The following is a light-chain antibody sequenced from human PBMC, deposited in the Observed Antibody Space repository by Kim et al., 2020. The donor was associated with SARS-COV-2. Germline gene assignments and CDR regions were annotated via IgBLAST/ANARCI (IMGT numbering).Light chain of an antibody. J-gene: IGLJ2*01. CDR2: RDN. CDR3: ATWDDSLSGVV. V-gene: IGLV1-47*01. CDR1: SSNIGNNF. Sequence: SELTQPPSASGTPGQRVTISCSGRSSNIGNNFVYWYQQFPGTAPKLLIYRDNQRPSGVPDRFSGSKSGTSASLAISGLRSEDEAVYYCATWDDSLSGVVFGGGTQLTVL.